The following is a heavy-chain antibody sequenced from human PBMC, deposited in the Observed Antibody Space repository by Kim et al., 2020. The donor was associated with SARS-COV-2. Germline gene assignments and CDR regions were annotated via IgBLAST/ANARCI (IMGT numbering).Heavy chain of an antibody. CDR1: GYSFTSYW. Sequence: GESLKISCKGSGYSFTSYWIGWVRQMPGKGLEWMGIIYPGDSDTRYSPSFQGQVTISVDKSISTAYLQWSSLKASDTAMYYCARGAYDYVWGSYLGLFDYWGQGTLVTVSS. V-gene: IGHV5-51*01. CDR3: ARGAYDYVWGSYLGLFDY. CDR2: IYPGDSDT. J-gene: IGHJ4*02. D-gene: IGHD3-16*02.